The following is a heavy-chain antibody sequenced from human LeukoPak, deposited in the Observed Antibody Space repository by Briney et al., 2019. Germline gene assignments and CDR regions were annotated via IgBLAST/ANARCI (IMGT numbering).Heavy chain of an antibody. J-gene: IGHJ3*01. CDR3: ARDYSASGRAIIFDV. CDR2: IHYSGST. D-gene: IGHD3-10*01. CDR1: GGSISSSTYY. Sequence: SETLSLTCTVSGGSISSSTYYWTWIRQPPGKELEWIGYIHYSGSTIYNPSLKSRVTISLDTSKNQFSLNLNSVTAADTAMYYCARDYSASGRAIIFDVWGQGTMVTVSS. V-gene: IGHV4-61*01.